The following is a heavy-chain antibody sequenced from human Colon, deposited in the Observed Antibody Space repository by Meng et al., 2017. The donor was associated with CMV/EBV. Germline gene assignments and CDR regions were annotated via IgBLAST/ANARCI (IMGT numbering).Heavy chain of an antibody. CDR1: GYTFSKSY. Sequence: QVQLVQSGAEGGKPGALGRGSCKASGYTFSKSYIYWGRQAPGQGPEWMGIINPTGDSTTLAQKFQGRVTVTRDTSTNTVYMELSSLRSDDTAVYYCASQAATHTYFDFWGHGTLVTVSS. CDR2: INPTGDST. D-gene: IGHD6-13*01. J-gene: IGHJ4*01. V-gene: IGHV1-46*01. CDR3: ASQAATHTYFDF.